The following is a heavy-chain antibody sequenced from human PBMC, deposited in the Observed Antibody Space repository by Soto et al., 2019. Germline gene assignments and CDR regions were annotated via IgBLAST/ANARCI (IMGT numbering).Heavy chain of an antibody. J-gene: IGHJ6*03. CDR2: INHSGTA. D-gene: IGHD4-17*01. CDR1: GESLTGYY. V-gene: IGHV4-34*01. Sequence: SETLSLTCAVYGESLTGYYWSWIRQSTGKGLEWIGEINHSGTASYNPSLKSRATISLDTSKNQISLKLSSLTAADTAVYYCARARRGGGNGWARRDYNVDVWGKGTKVTVPS. CDR3: ARARRGGGNGWARRDYNVDV.